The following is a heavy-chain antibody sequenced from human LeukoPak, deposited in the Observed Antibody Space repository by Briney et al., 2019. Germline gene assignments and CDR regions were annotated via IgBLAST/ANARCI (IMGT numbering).Heavy chain of an antibody. Sequence: SVKVSCKASGGTFSSYAISWVRQARGQGLEWMGGIIPIFGTANYSQKFQGRVTITTDESTSTAYMELSSLRSEDTAVYYCARDHYYGDYAFDYWGQGTLVTVSS. J-gene: IGHJ4*02. V-gene: IGHV1-69*05. CDR2: IIPIFGTA. CDR3: ARDHYYGDYAFDY. CDR1: GGTFSSYA. D-gene: IGHD4-17*01.